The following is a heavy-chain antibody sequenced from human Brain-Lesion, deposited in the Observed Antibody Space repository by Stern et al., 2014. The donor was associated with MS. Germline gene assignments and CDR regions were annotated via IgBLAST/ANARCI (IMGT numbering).Heavy chain of an antibody. J-gene: IGHJ4*02. Sequence: VQLVQSGAEVKKPGESLRISCQGSGYSFTSDWISWARQMPGKGLEWMGRIDPSDSNPNYSPSFQGHVTISADKSINTAYLDWRSLKASDTAMYYCARHMGEGLSIDYWGQGTLVTVSS. CDR1: GYSFTSDW. CDR2: IDPSDSNP. V-gene: IGHV5-10-1*03. D-gene: IGHD3-16*01. CDR3: ARHMGEGLSIDY.